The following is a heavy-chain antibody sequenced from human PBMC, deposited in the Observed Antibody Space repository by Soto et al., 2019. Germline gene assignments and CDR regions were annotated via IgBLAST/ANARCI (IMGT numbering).Heavy chain of an antibody. Sequence: GGSLRLSCAASGFTFSSYGMHWVRQAPGKGLEWVAVISYDGSNKYYADSVKGRFTISRDNSKNTLYLQMNSLRAEDTAVYYCAKDGIYCSSTSCLGSDYYYYMDVWGKGTTVTVSS. V-gene: IGHV3-30*18. CDR1: GFTFSSYG. CDR2: ISYDGSNK. CDR3: AKDGIYCSSTSCLGSDYYYYMDV. D-gene: IGHD2-2*01. J-gene: IGHJ6*03.